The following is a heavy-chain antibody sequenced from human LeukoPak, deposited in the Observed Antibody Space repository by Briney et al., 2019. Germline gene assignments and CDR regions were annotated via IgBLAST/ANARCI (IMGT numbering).Heavy chain of an antibody. V-gene: IGHV1-46*01. D-gene: IGHD3-3*01. CDR2: INPSGGST. CDR3: ARGSLILEWVSYYFDS. J-gene: IGHJ4*02. CDR1: GYTFTSYY. Sequence: GASVKVSCKASGYTFTSYYMHWVRQAPGQGLEWMGIINPSGGSTSYAQKFQGRVTMTRDTSTSTVYMELSSLRSEDTAVYYCARGSLILEWVSYYFDSWGQGTLVTVSS.